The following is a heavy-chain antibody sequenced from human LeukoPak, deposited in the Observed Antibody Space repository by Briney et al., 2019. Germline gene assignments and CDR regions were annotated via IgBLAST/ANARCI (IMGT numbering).Heavy chain of an antibody. CDR2: IYYSGST. V-gene: IGHV4-59*01. CDR3: ARLTAIDAFDI. D-gene: IGHD2-21*02. Sequence: SETLSLTCNVSGGSISSYYWSWIRQPPGKRLEWIGYIYYSGSTNYNPSLKNRVTISIDTSKNQFSLKLSSVTAADTAVYYCARLTAIDAFDIWGQGTMVTVSS. J-gene: IGHJ3*02. CDR1: GGSISSYY.